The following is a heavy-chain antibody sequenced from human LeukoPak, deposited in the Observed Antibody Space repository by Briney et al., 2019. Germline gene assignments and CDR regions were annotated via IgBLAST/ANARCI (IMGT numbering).Heavy chain of an antibody. V-gene: IGHV3-30*04. CDR1: GFTLSSYA. Sequence: GRSLRLSCAASGFTLSSYAMHWVRQAPGKGLEWVAVISYDGSNKYYADSVKGRFTISRDNSKNTLYLQMNSLRAEDTAVYYCARTPTPRITMVRGVTYYYYYGMDVWGQGTTVTVSS. J-gene: IGHJ6*02. CDR3: ARTPTPRITMVRGVTYYYYYGMDV. CDR2: ISYDGSNK. D-gene: IGHD3-10*01.